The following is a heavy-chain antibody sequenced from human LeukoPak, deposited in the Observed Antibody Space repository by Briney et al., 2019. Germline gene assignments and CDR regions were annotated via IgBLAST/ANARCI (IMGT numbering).Heavy chain of an antibody. CDR2: IIPAFRTT. J-gene: IGHJ5*02. CDR1: GGAFSTFS. CDR3: ARGSGEDWFDP. Sequence: SVKVSCKASGGAFSTFSFTWVRQAPGQGLEWLGGIIPAFRTTHYAQKLQGRVTISTDESSRTVYITLTSLIYEDTAIYYCARGSGEDWFDPWGQGTLVTVSS. V-gene: IGHV1-69*05.